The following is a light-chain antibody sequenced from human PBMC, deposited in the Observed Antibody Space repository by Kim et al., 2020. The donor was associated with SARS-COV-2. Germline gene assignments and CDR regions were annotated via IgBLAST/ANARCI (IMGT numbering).Light chain of an antibody. Sequence: EIVLTQSPGTLSLSPGAGATLSCRASQSVSRDCLAWYQQKPGQTPRLFIYGASNRPTGISDRFSGSGSGTDFTLTISRLGPEDSAVYYCQQYRSSPRTFGGGTKVEI. CDR3: QQYRSSPRT. J-gene: IGKJ4*01. CDR1: QSVSRDC. V-gene: IGKV3-20*01. CDR2: GAS.